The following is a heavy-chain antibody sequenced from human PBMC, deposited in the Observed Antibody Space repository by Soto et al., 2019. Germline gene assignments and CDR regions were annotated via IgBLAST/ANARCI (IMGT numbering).Heavy chain of an antibody. CDR1: GGTFSSYT. V-gene: IGHV1-69*08. J-gene: IGHJ4*02. Sequence: QVQLVQSGAEVKKPGSSVKVSCKASGGTFSSYTISWVRQAPGQGLEWMGRIIPILGIANYAQKFQGRVTITADKSTSTAYMELSSLRSEDTAVYYCARDGATYCGGDCYSFDYCGQGTLVTVSS. D-gene: IGHD2-21*02. CDR3: ARDGATYCGGDCYSFDY. CDR2: IIPILGIA.